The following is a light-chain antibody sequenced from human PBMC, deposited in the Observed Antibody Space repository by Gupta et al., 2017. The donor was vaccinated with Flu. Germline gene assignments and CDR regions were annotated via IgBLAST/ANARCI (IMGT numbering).Light chain of an antibody. J-gene: IGKJ3*01. Sequence: VGDRVTITCRASQSISSYLNWYQQKPGKAPKLLIYAASSLQSGVPSRFSGSGSGTDFTLTISSLQPDDFATYYCQQSYSTPVTFGPGTKVDI. CDR2: AAS. CDR1: QSISSY. CDR3: QQSYSTPVT. V-gene: IGKV1-39*01.